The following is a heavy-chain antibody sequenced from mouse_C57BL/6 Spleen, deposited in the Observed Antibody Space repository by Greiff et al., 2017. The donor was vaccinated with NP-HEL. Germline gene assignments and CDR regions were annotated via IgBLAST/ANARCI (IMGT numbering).Heavy chain of an antibody. V-gene: IGHV1-72*01. D-gene: IGHD1-1*01. Sequence: QVQLQQPGAELVKPGASVKLSCKASGYTFTSYWMHWVKQRPGRGLEWIGRIDPNSGGTKYNEKFKSKATLTVDKPSSTAYMQLSSLTSEDSAVYDCARMGLDYYGSSPYWDFDVWGTGTTVTVSS. CDR1: GYTFTSYW. J-gene: IGHJ1*03. CDR3: ARMGLDYYGSSPYWDFDV. CDR2: IDPNSGGT.